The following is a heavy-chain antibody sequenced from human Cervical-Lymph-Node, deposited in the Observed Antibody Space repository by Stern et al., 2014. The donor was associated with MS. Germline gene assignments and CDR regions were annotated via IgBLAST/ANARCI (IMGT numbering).Heavy chain of an antibody. D-gene: IGHD3-3*01. CDR2: INPIVAIS. CDR3: TRAGGDAIPIFGKD. Sequence: QLVQSGAEGKKPWSSVKVSCKASGGTFISNSIDWVRQCPGQVLEWMGRINPIVAISNYAQRFQGRVTITADKSTSTAYMELSSLRSEDTAVYYCTRAGGDAIPIFGKDWGQGTLVTVSS. CDR1: GGTFISNS. J-gene: IGHJ4*02. V-gene: IGHV1-69*02.